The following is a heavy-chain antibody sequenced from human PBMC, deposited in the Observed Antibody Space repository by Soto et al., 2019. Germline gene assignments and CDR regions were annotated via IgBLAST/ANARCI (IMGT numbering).Heavy chain of an antibody. J-gene: IGHJ4*02. CDR3: ASVTFGGIVLAH. V-gene: IGHV4-59*01. CDR2: IYFNGNT. D-gene: IGHD3-16*01. CDR1: AASFSKYY. Sequence: PSETLSLTCTVSAASFSKYYWTWIRQPPGKGLEWIGYIYFNGNTKYNPSLEGRLTISIDTSKKEFSLKLTSVTAADAAVYYCASVTFGGIVLAHWGQGTRGTVSS.